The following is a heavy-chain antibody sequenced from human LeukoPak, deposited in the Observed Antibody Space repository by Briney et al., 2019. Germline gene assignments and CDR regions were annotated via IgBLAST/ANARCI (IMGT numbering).Heavy chain of an antibody. D-gene: IGHD3-3*01. CDR2: INPNSGGT. V-gene: IGHV1-2*02. Sequence: ASVKVSCKASGYTFTGYYMHWVRQAPGQGLEWMGWINPNSGGTNYAQKFQGRVTMTRDTSISTAYMELSRLRSDDTAVYYCARAPRGPYYDFWSGYRNWGQGTLVTVSS. J-gene: IGHJ4*02. CDR3: ARAPRGPYYDFWSGYRN. CDR1: GYTFTGYY.